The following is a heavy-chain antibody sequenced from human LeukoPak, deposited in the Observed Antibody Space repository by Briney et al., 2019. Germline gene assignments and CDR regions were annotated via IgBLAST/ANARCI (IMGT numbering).Heavy chain of an antibody. J-gene: IGHJ4*02. CDR3: ARDLTRTIQYYFDY. D-gene: IGHD1-14*01. CDR2: IKQDGSEK. CDR1: GFTFGTYW. V-gene: IGHV3-7*01. Sequence: GGSLRLSCAASGFTFGTYWMSWVRQAPGKGLEWVANIKQDGSEKYYVDSVKGRFTISRDNAKNSLYLQMNSLRAEDTAVYYCARDLTRTIQYYFDYWGQGTLVTVSS.